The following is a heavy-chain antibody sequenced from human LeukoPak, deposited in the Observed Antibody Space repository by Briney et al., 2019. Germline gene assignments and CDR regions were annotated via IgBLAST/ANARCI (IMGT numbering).Heavy chain of an antibody. CDR1: GFTFSSYG. D-gene: IGHD3-3*02. CDR3: AKGGISRSDRFDY. Sequence: PGGSLRLSCAASGFTFSSYGMSWVRQAPGKGLEWVPIISGSGSDTYYADSVKGRFTISRDNSKNTLYLQMNSLRAEDTAVYYCAKGGISRSDRFDYWGQGTLVTVSS. V-gene: IGHV3-23*01. CDR2: ISGSGSDT. J-gene: IGHJ4*02.